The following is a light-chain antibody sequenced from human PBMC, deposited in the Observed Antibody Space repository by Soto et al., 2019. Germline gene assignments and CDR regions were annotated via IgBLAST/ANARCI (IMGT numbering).Light chain of an antibody. CDR2: GAS. CDR3: QQYGSSGT. CDR1: QSVINSY. V-gene: IGKV3-20*01. J-gene: IGKJ1*01. Sequence: EVVLTQSPVTLSLSSGERATLSCRASQSVINSYLAWYQQKPGQAPRLLIYGASNRATGIPERFSGSGSGTDFTLTISRLEPEDFAVYYCQQYGSSGTFGQGTKV.